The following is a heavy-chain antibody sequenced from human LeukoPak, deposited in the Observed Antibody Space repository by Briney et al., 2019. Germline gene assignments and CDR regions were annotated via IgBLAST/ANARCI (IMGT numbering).Heavy chain of an antibody. V-gene: IGHV1-18*04. CDR2: INAYNSNT. Sequence: ASVKVSCKASGYTFTSYGISWVRQAPGQGLEWMGWINAYNSNTNYAQKLQGRVTMTTDTSTSTAYMELRSLRSDDAAVYYCARGVGQLGTSTSYYYYGMDVWGQGTTVTVSS. D-gene: IGHD6-6*01. CDR1: GYTFTSYG. J-gene: IGHJ6*02. CDR3: ARGVGQLGTSTSYYYYGMDV.